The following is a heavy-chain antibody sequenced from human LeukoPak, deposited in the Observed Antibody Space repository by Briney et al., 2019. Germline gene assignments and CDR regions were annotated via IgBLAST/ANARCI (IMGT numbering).Heavy chain of an antibody. V-gene: IGHV4-39*01. J-gene: IGHJ4*02. CDR2: IYYSGST. Sequence: SSETLSLTCTVSGGSISSSSYYWGWIRQPPGKGLEWIGSIYYSGSTYYNPSLKSRVTISVDTSKNQFSLKLSSVTAADTAVYYCARHSPPSIFHPAIIWGQGTLVTVSS. CDR1: GGSISSSSYY. CDR3: ARHSPPSIFHPAII. D-gene: IGHD2/OR15-2a*01.